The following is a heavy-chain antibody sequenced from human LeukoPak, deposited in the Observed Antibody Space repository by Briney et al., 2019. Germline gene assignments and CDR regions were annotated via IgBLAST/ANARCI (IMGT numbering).Heavy chain of an antibody. CDR2: ISYDGSNK. CDR3: ARDHFDDNYFDY. J-gene: IGHJ4*02. Sequence: GGTLRLSCAASGFTFSSYAMHWVRQAPGKGLEWVAVISYDGSNKYYADSVKGRFTISRDNSKNTLYLQMNSLRAEDTAVYYCARDHFDDNYFDYWGQGTLVTVSS. V-gene: IGHV3-30-3*01. CDR1: GFTFSSYA. D-gene: IGHD3-9*01.